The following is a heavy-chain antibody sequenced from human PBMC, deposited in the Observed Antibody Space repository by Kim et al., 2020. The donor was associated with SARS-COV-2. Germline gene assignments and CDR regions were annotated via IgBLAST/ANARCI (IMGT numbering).Heavy chain of an antibody. V-gene: IGHV1-18*01. D-gene: IGHD3-22*01. Sequence: AQKLQGRVTMTTDTSTSTAYMELRSLRSDDTAVYYCARCLHYYDSSGYDYWGQGTLVTVSS. J-gene: IGHJ4*02. CDR3: ARCLHYYDSSGYDY.